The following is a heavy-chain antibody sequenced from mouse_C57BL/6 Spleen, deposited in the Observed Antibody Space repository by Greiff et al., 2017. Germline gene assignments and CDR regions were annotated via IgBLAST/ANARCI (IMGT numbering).Heavy chain of an antibody. V-gene: IGHV1-15*01. CDR1: GYTFTDYE. CDR2: IDPDTGGT. J-gene: IGHJ3*01. D-gene: IGHD1-1*02. CDR3: TRSDYAWFAY. Sequence: QVQLQQSGAELVRPGASVTLSCKASGYTFTDYEMHWVKQTPVHGLEWIGAIDPDTGGTAYNQKFKGKAILTADKSSSTAYMELRSLTSEDSAVYYCTRSDYAWFAYWGQGTLVTVSA.